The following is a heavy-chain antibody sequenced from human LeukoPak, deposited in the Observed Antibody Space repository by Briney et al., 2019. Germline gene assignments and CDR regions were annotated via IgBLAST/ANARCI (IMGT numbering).Heavy chain of an antibody. CDR1: GFTFSSYA. Sequence: GGSLRLSCAASGFTFSSYAMIWVRQAPGKGLEWVSAISGSGGNTYYADSVKGRFTIFRDNSKNTVYLRMNSLSAEDTAVYYCARVPWGSRGYTDSWGQGTPVTVSS. D-gene: IGHD7-27*01. J-gene: IGHJ4*03. CDR3: ARVPWGSRGYTDS. CDR2: ISGSGGNT. V-gene: IGHV3-23*01.